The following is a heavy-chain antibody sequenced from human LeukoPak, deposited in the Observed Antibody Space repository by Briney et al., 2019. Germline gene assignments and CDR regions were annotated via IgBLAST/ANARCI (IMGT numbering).Heavy chain of an antibody. V-gene: IGHV3-23*01. CDR2: ITGSGTSI. J-gene: IGHJ4*02. CDR1: GFTFSSYA. CDR3: AKDTKSDY. Sequence: GGSLRLSCAASGFTFSSYAMTWVRQAPGKGLEWVSAITGSGTSIYYADSVKGRFTISRDNSDNTLYLQMNNLRAEDTAVYYCAKDTKSDYWGQGTLVTVSS. D-gene: IGHD2-8*01.